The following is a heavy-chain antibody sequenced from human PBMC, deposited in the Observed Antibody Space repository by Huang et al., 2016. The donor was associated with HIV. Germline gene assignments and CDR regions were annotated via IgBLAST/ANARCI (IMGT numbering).Heavy chain of an antibody. CDR3: ARLPGSITMIRGVITDPY. J-gene: IGHJ4*02. CDR2: FYFSGST. Sequence: QLQLQESGPGLVKPSETLSLTCTVSGGSIRSDNYYWGWIRQPPGKGLEWIGSFYFSGSTSHNPSLMRRVTIPVYTAKNHFSLRMRSVTAADTAVYYCARLPGSITMIRGVITDPYWGQGTLVTVSS. D-gene: IGHD3-10*01. V-gene: IGHV4-39*02. CDR1: GGSIRSDNYY.